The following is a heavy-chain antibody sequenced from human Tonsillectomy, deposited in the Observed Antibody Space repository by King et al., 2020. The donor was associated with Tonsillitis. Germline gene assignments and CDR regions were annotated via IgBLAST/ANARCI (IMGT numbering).Heavy chain of an antibody. CDR1: GYTFTSYG. Sequence: VQLVESGAEVKKPGASVKVSCKASGYTFTSYGISWVRQAPGQGLEWMGWISAYNGNTNYAQKLQGRVTMTTDTSTSTAYMELRSLRSDDTAVYYCARGYCSSTSCLGAAFDIWGQGTMVIVSS. V-gene: IGHV1-18*01. CDR2: ISAYNGNT. CDR3: ARGYCSSTSCLGAAFDI. J-gene: IGHJ3*02. D-gene: IGHD2-2*01.